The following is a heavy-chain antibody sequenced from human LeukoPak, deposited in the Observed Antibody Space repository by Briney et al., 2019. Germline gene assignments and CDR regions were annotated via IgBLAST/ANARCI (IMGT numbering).Heavy chain of an antibody. CDR2: IYHSGST. D-gene: IGHD5-12*01. CDR1: GGSISSGGYS. Sequence: SQTLSLTCAVSGGSISSGGYSWSWIRHPPGNALEWIGYIYHSGSTYYNPSLNSRVTISVDRSKNQFSLKLSSVTAADTAVYYCARADGYNSVDWFDPWGQGTLVTVSS. CDR3: ARADGYNSVDWFDP. J-gene: IGHJ5*02. V-gene: IGHV4-30-2*01.